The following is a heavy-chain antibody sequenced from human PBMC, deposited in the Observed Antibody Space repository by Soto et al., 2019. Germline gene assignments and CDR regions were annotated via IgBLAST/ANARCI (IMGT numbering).Heavy chain of an antibody. J-gene: IGHJ3*02. Sequence: SETLSLTCTVSGGSTGTYWWGWIRQPPGKGLEWIGYMFYSGTTRYNPSLESRVTMSMDTSRNQFSLRVRSVTGADTALYYCARKVTRPNDAFDMWGQGTMVTVSS. CDR2: MFYSGTT. CDR3: ARKVTRPNDAFDM. D-gene: IGHD2-21*02. V-gene: IGHV4-59*01. CDR1: GGSTGTYW.